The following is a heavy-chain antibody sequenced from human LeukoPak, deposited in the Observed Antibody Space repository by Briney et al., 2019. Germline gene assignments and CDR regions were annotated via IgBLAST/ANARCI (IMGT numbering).Heavy chain of an antibody. CDR1: GYSISSGYY. CDR2: IYHSGST. CDR3: ARDLGSDYGDYDWFDP. J-gene: IGHJ5*02. V-gene: IGHV4-38-2*02. Sequence: SETLSLTCTVSGYSISSGYYWGWIRQPPGKGLEWIGSIYHSGSTYYNPSLKSRVTISVDTSKNQFSLKLSSVTAADTAVYYCARDLGSDYGDYDWFDPWGQGTLVTVSS. D-gene: IGHD4-17*01.